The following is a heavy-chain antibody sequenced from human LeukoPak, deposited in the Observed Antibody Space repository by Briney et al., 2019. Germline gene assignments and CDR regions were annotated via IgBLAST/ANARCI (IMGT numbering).Heavy chain of an antibody. V-gene: IGHV3-30*18. Sequence: GGSLRLSCAASGFTFSTYAMHWVHQAPGKGLEWVAVISNDATKKYYADSVKGRSTISRDNSENTLYLQMNSLRAEDTAVYYCAKDMNTVTTTLDYWGQGTLVTVSS. CDR2: ISNDATKK. CDR3: AKDMNTVTTTLDY. D-gene: IGHD4-17*01. CDR1: GFTFSTYA. J-gene: IGHJ4*02.